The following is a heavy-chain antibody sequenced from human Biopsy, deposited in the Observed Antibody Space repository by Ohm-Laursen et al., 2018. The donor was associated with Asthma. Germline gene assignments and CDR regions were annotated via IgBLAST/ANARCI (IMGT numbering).Heavy chain of an antibody. CDR2: ISWNSDSV. D-gene: IGHD3-16*01. J-gene: IGHJ6*02. CDR1: GFTFDDHA. Sequence: SLSLSCLPSGFTFDDHAMHWVRQAPGKALAWVSRISWNSDSVGYADSVKGRFTISRDNAKNSLYLQMNSLRAEYTGFYYCAKDFGGSEVDLYALHVWGQGTTVTVSS. CDR3: AKDFGGSEVDLYALHV. V-gene: IGHV3-9*01.